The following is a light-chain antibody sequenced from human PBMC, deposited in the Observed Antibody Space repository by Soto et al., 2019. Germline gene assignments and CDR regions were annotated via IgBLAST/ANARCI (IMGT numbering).Light chain of an antibody. CDR1: QSVGSY. J-gene: IGKJ1*01. V-gene: IGKV3-11*01. CDR2: DAS. CDR3: QQRGNWLVT. Sequence: EIVLTQSPATLSLSRWERATLSCRASQSVGSYFAWYQQKPGQAPRLLIYDASNRATGIPARFSGSGSGTDFTLTISSLEPDDFAVYYCQQRGNWLVTFGQGTRVDI.